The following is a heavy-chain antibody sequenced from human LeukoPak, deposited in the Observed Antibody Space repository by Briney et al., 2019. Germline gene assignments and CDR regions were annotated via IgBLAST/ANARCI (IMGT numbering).Heavy chain of an antibody. CDR1: GGSISSGYS. D-gene: IGHD2-21*02. CDR2: NFHSGGT. V-gene: IGHV4-30-2*01. J-gene: IGHJ4*02. CDR3: ARGEVTYFDY. Sequence: SQTLSLTCAVSGGSISSGYSWTWIRPPPGKGLEWIGYNFHSGGTYYNPSLKSRVTISVDRSKNHFSLKLSSVTAADTAVYYCARGEVTYFDYWGQGTLVTVSS.